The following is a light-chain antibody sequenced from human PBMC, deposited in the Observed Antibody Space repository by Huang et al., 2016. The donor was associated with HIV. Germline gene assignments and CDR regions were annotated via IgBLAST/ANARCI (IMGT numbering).Light chain of an antibody. J-gene: IGKJ4*01. V-gene: IGKV3-15*01. CDR3: QHYNNWPLT. Sequence: EIIMTQSPAVLSMSPGERVTLTCRASHSVVNKLAWYQQKPGRAPRLVIYATSTRSSAFPDRFRGSGSGTNFSLPINNLQSEDLAVYYCQHYNNWPLTFGGGTRVEIK. CDR2: ATS. CDR1: HSVVNK.